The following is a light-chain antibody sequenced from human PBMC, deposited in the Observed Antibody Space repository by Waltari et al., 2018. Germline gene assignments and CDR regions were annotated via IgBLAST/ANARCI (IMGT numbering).Light chain of an antibody. CDR2: GAS. Sequence: EIVLTQSQGTLSLSPGDGAALSCRASQSVSSTSLAWYQHKPGQAPRLLIYGASSRAAGIPDRFSGIGSVTDFTLTISSLEPGDFAVYYCQQYGTIPWTFGQGTKVQIK. CDR1: QSVSSTS. CDR3: QQYGTIPWT. J-gene: IGKJ1*01. V-gene: IGKV3-20*01.